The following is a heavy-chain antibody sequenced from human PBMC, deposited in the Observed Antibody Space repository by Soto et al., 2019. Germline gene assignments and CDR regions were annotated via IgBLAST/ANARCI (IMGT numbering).Heavy chain of an antibody. J-gene: IGHJ4*02. CDR2: IFYNGGVS. V-gene: IGHV3-64D*06. Sequence: GGSLRLSCSASGFMFSTFGMFWVRQGPGKGLEYVSAIFYNGGVSDYADPVKGRFTVSRDNSKNMLYLQMSSLKIEDTAVYYCVSGPSQGSSLFGPLDSWGQGTLVTVSS. CDR3: VSGPSQGSSLFGPLDS. D-gene: IGHD3-3*01. CDR1: GFMFSTFG.